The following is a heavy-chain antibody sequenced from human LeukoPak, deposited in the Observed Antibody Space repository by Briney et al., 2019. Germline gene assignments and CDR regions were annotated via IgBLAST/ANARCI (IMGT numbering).Heavy chain of an antibody. D-gene: IGHD3-16*01. CDR1: GFTFTNYA. J-gene: IGHJ4*02. CDR3: AKGRGGSYNGDY. V-gene: IGHV3-23*01. Sequence: GGSLRLSCAASGFTFTNYAMSWVRQAPGKGLEWVSGISGIGTSTYYADSVEGRFTISRDNSKNTLYLQMNSLTAEDTAVYYCAKGRGGSYNGDYWGQGTLVTVSS. CDR2: ISGIGTST.